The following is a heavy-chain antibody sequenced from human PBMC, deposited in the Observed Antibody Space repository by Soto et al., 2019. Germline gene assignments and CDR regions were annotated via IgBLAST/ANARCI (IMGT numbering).Heavy chain of an antibody. CDR1: GYSFSWYV. J-gene: IGHJ4*02. D-gene: IGHD2-2*01. V-gene: IGHV5-10-1*01. CDR2: IDPSDSQT. Sequence: VDSLKISFEWSGYSFSWYVITGGLQKPGKGLECMGRIDPSDSQTYYSPSFRGHVTISVNKSITTVFLQWSSLRASDTAMYYCARQIYASDKGNNFHHYFDSWGQGTPV. CDR3: ARQIYASDKGNNFHHYFDS.